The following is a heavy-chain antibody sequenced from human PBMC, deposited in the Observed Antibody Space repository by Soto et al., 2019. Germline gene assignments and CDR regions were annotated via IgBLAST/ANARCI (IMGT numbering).Heavy chain of an antibody. CDR1: GFTFSLYG. V-gene: IGHV3-30*02. Sequence: GVSLRLSCVASGFTFSLYGMHWVRQAPGKGLEWVAVIWYDGSNKYYADSVKGRFTISRDNSKNTLYLQMNSLRAEDTAVYYCAKDRYFDCFDYWGQGTLVTVSS. CDR2: IWYDGSNK. J-gene: IGHJ4*02. D-gene: IGHD3-9*01. CDR3: AKDRYFDCFDY.